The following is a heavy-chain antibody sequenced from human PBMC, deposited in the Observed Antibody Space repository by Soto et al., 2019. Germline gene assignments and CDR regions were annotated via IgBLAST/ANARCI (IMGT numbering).Heavy chain of an antibody. CDR1: GGTFSSYA. V-gene: IGHV1-69*13. J-gene: IGHJ4*02. CDR2: IIPIFGTA. D-gene: IGHD2-2*02. CDR3: ARILEDRSSTSCYNPIDY. Sequence: SVKVSCKASGGTFSSYAISWVLQAPGQGLEWMGGIIPIFGTANYAQKFQGRVTITADESTSTAYMEPSSLRSEDTAVYYCARILEDRSSTSCYNPIDYWGQGTLVTVSS.